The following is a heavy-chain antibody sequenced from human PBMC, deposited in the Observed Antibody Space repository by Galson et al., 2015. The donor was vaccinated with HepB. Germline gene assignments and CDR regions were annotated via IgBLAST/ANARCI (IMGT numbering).Heavy chain of an antibody. V-gene: IGHV3-21*01. CDR2: ISSSTTYI. CDR1: GFTFRRYN. J-gene: IGHJ4*02. Sequence: SLRLSCAASGFTFRRYNMHWVRQAPGKGLEWVSSISSSTTYIYYADSVKGRFTISRDNAKNSLYLQMNSLRAGDTAVYYCAREGDILTGDFDYWGQGTLVTVSS. D-gene: IGHD3-9*01. CDR3: AREGDILTGDFDY.